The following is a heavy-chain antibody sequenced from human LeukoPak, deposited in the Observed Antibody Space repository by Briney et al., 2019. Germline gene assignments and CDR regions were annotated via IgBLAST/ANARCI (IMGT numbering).Heavy chain of an antibody. D-gene: IGHD3-3*01. CDR3: AGRLPGYYDFWSGYYRRDY. J-gene: IGHJ4*02. Sequence: SETLSLTCTVSGGSISSSSYYWGWIRQPPGKGLEWIGSIYYSGSTYYNPSLKSRVTISVDTSKNQFSLKLSSVTAADTAVYYCAGRLPGYYDFWSGYYRRDYWGQGTLVTVSS. CDR1: GGSISSSSYY. V-gene: IGHV4-39*01. CDR2: IYYSGST.